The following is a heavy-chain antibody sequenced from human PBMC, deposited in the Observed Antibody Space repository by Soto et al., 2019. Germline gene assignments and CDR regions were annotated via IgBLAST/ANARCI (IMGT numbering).Heavy chain of an antibody. CDR1: GGSISSYY. Sequence: PSETLSLTCTVSGGSISSYYWSWIRQPPGKGLEWIGYIYYSGSTNYNPSLKSRVTISVDTSKNQFSLKLSSVTAADTAVYHCARHDVVVVPAAIVGSYYYYYMDVWGKGTTVTVSS. V-gene: IGHV4-59*08. CDR2: IYYSGST. D-gene: IGHD2-2*01. J-gene: IGHJ6*03. CDR3: ARHDVVVVPAAIVGSYYYYYMDV.